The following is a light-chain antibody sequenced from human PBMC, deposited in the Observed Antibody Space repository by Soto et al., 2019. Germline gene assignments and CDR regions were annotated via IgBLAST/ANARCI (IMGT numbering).Light chain of an antibody. CDR2: DAS. V-gene: IGKV1-33*01. J-gene: IGKJ1*01. CDR3: QQYDNLVWT. CDR1: QDISNY. Sequence: DIPMTQSPSSLSASVGDRVTITCQASQDISNYLNWYQQKPGKAPKLLIYDASNLETGVPSRFSGSGSGTDFTFTISSLQPEDITTYYCQQYDNLVWTFGQGTKVEIK.